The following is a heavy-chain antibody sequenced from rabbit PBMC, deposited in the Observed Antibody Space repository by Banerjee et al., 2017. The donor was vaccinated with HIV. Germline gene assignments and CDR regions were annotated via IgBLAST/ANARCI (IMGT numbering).Heavy chain of an antibody. CDR2: IDSGSSGST. D-gene: IGHD8-1*01. CDR1: GIDFITSYYY. V-gene: IGHV1S40*01. Sequence: QSLEESGGGLVKPGGTLTLTCTASGIDFITSYYYMCWVRQAPGKGLEWIACIDSGSSGSTDYSNWAKGRFTISKTSSTTVTLQMTSLTTADTATYFCARSGTIYSFNLWGPGTLVTVS. J-gene: IGHJ4*01. CDR3: ARSGTIYSFNL.